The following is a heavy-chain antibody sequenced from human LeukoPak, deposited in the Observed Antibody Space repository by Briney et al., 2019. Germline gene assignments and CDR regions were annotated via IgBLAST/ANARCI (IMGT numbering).Heavy chain of an antibody. V-gene: IGHV4-59*12. CDR2: IYYTGT. CDR3: ARRGNYDSSGFFDY. Sequence: PSETLSLTCIVSGGSIKSYFWSWIRQSPGKGLEWIGYIYYTGTSYNPSLKSRVTISVDTSKNQFSLKLSSVAAADTAVYYCARRGNYDSSGFFDYWGQGTLVTVSS. J-gene: IGHJ4*02. CDR1: GGSIKSYF. D-gene: IGHD3-22*01.